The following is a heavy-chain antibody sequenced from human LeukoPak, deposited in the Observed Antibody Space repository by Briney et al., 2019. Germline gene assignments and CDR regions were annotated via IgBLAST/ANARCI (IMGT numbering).Heavy chain of an antibody. D-gene: IGHD3-22*01. CDR1: GFTFSDYY. J-gene: IGHJ5*02. CDR2: ISSSGSTI. V-gene: IGHV3-11*01. Sequence: GGSLRLSCAASGFTFSDYYMSWIRQAPGKGLEWVSYISSSGSTIYYADSVKGRFTISRDNAKNSLYLQMNSLRAEDTAVYYCAKDRSPYYYDSSGLFNWFDPWGQGTLVTVSS. CDR3: AKDRSPYYYDSSGLFNWFDP.